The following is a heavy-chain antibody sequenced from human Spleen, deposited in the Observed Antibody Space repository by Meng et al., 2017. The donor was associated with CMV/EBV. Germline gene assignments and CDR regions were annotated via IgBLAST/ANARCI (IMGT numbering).Heavy chain of an antibody. CDR1: GGSFSGYY. D-gene: IGHD3/OR15-3a*01. J-gene: IGHJ4*02. CDR3: ARGYDFWSGYYTYYFDY. Sequence: SETLSLTCDVYGGSFSGYYWTWIRQPPGKGLEWSGEINHSGSTNYNPYLESRVTISLDTSKRKFSLRLTSVTAADTSVYYCARGYDFWSGYYTYYFDYWGKGRLVTVSS. V-gene: IGHV4-34*01. CDR2: INHSGST.